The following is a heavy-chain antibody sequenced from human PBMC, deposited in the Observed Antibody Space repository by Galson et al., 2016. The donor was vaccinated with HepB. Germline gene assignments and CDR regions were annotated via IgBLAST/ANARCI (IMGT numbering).Heavy chain of an antibody. J-gene: IGHJ3*01. CDR2: IRRDESAR. CDR1: GFTFSSYS. Sequence: SLRLSCAASGFTFSSYSVNWVRQAPGKGLEWVANIRRDESARCYVDSVKGRFTISRDSAKNSLYLQMDSLRAEDTAVYYCARDVSPGYSGTYYDAFDVWGQGTMVTVSS. CDR3: ARDVSPGYSGTYYDAFDV. V-gene: IGHV3-7*01. D-gene: IGHD1-26*01.